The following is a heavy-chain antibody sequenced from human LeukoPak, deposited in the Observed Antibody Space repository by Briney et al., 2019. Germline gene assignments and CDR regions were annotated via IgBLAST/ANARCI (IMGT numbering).Heavy chain of an antibody. Sequence: SETLSLTCAVYGGSFSGYYWSWIRQPPGKGLEWIGEINHSGSTNYNPSLKSRVAISVDTSKNQFSLKLSSVTAADTAVYYCARVQWVYILTGYSKGFDYWGQGTLVTVSS. J-gene: IGHJ4*02. CDR2: INHSGST. D-gene: IGHD3-9*01. V-gene: IGHV4-34*01. CDR3: ARVQWVYILTGYSKGFDY. CDR1: GGSFSGYY.